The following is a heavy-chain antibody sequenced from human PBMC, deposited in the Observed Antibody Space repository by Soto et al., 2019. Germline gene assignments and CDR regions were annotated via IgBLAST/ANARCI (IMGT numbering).Heavy chain of an antibody. Sequence: ASVKVSCKASGYTFTSYAMHWVRQAPGQRLEWMGWINAGNGNTKYSQKFQGRVTITRDTSASTAYMELSSLRSEDTAVYYCARDHSPSGGWRYFDYWGQGTLVT. D-gene: IGHD6-19*01. CDR2: INAGNGNT. V-gene: IGHV1-3*01. J-gene: IGHJ4*02. CDR1: GYTFTSYA. CDR3: ARDHSPSGGWRYFDY.